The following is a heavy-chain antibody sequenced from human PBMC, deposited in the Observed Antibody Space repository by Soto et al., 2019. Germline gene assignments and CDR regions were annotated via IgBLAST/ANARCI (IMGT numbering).Heavy chain of an antibody. V-gene: IGHV1-2*02. D-gene: IGHD3-10*01. Sequence: ASVKVSCKASGYTFTGYFMHWVRQAPGQGLEWMGWINPYSGGADYAQSFQGRVTMTRDTSISTVYMELSRLRFDDTAVYYCARVIRGAYYNSPLAPCGQGTVVTVSS. CDR1: GYTFTGYF. J-gene: IGHJ5*02. CDR2: INPYSGGA. CDR3: ARVIRGAYYNSPLAP.